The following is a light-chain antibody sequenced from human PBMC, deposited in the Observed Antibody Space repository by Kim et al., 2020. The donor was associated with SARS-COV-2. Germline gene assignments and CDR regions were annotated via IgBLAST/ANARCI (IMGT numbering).Light chain of an antibody. J-gene: IGKJ4*01. CDR1: QSVGSYY. CDR2: GTS. V-gene: IGKV3-20*01. Sequence: EIVLTQSPDTLSLSPGESATLSCRASQSVGSYYLAWYQQKPGQAPRHLIFGTSSRAAGISHRFSGSGSGTDFTITISRLEPEDFAVYYCQQYGRAFGGGTKVDIK. CDR3: QQYGRA.